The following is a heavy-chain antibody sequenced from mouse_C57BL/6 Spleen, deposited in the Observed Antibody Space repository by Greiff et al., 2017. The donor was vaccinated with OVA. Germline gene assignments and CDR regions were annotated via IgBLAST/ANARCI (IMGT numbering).Heavy chain of an antibody. V-gene: IGHV7-3*01. D-gene: IGHD1-1*01. Sequence: EVKLMESGGGLVQPGGSLSLSCAASGFTFTDYYMSWVRQPPGKALEWLGFIRNKANGYTTEYSASVKGRFTISRDNSQSILYLQMNALRAEDSATYYCASFSSYYFDYWGQGTTLTVSS. J-gene: IGHJ2*01. CDR2: IRNKANGYTT. CDR1: GFTFTDYY. CDR3: ASFSSYYFDY.